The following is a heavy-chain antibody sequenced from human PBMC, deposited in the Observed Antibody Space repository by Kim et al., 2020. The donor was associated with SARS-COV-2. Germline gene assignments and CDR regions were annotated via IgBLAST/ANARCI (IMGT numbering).Heavy chain of an antibody. V-gene: IGHV4-39*01. CDR3: ARLAGHCDTTSCPWDY. D-gene: IGHD3-22*01. CDR1: GGSVSSSGYY. Sequence: SETLSLTCTVSGGSVSSSGYYWGWIRQPPGKALEWIGTIFPNGITHYNPSLKSRLTISIDTSKNQFSLRLSYVTAADTAVHYCARLAGHCDTTSCPWDYWGQGTLVTVSS. CDR2: IFPNGIT. J-gene: IGHJ4*02.